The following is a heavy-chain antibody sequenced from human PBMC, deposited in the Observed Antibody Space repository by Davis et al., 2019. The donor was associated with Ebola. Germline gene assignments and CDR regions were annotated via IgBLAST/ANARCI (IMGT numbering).Heavy chain of an antibody. Sequence: GESLKISCAASGFTFSSYSMNWVRQAPGKGPEWVSSISSSSSYIYYADSVKGRFTISRDNAKNSLYLQMNSLRAEDTAVYYCARDYYWSFDYWGQGTLVTVSS. CDR2: ISSSSSYI. D-gene: IGHD2-8*02. J-gene: IGHJ4*02. CDR3: ARDYYWSFDY. V-gene: IGHV3-21*01. CDR1: GFTFSSYS.